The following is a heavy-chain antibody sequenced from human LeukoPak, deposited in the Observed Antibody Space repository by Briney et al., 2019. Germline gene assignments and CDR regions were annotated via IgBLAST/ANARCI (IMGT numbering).Heavy chain of an antibody. CDR2: IYYSGST. D-gene: IGHD4-17*01. J-gene: IGHJ5*02. Sequence: PSETLSLTCTVSGGSISSYYWSWIRHPPGKGLEWIGYIYYSGSTNYNPSLKSRVTISVDTSKNQFSLKLSSVTAADTAVYYCARDRDYGDYVWFDPWGQGTLVTVSS. CDR1: GGSISSYY. CDR3: ARDRDYGDYVWFDP. V-gene: IGHV4-59*01.